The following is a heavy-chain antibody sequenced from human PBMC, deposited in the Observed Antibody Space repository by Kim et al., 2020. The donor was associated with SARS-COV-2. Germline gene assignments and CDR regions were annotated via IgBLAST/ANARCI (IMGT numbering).Heavy chain of an antibody. V-gene: IGHV4-31*03. D-gene: IGHD2-15*01. J-gene: IGHJ3*02. CDR1: GGSISSGGYY. CDR3: ARAKADIVVVVAATINAFDI. CDR2: IYYSGST. Sequence: PSETLSLTCTVSGGSISSGGYYWSWIRQHPGKGLEWIGYIYYSGSTYYNPSLKSRVTISVDTSKNQFSLKLSSVTAADTAVYYCARAKADIVVVVAATINAFDIWGQGTMVTVSS.